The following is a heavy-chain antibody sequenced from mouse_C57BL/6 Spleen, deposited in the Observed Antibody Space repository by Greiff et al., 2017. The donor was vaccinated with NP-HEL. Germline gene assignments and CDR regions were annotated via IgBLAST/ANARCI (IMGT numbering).Heavy chain of an antibody. CDR2: ISSGRSTI. CDR3: ARPDYYGSFYYYAMDY. D-gene: IGHD1-1*01. J-gene: IGHJ4*01. Sequence: EVQLQESGGGLVKPGGSLKLSCAASGFTFSDYGMHWVRQAPEKGLEWVAYISSGRSTIYYEDPVKGRFTISRDNAKNTLFLQMTSLMSEDTAMYYCARPDYYGSFYYYAMDYWGQGTSVTVSS. V-gene: IGHV5-17*01. CDR1: GFTFSDYG.